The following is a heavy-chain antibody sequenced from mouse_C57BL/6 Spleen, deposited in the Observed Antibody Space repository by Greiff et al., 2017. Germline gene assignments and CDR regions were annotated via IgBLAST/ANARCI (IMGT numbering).Heavy chain of an antibody. CDR1: GFTFSGYG. CDR3: ARRDYFDY. V-gene: IGHV5-17*01. CDR2: ISSGSSTI. Sequence: EVQRVESGGGLVKPGGSLKLSCAASGFTFSGYGMHWVRQAPEKGLEWVAYISSGSSTIYYADTVKGRFTISRDNAKNTLFLQMTSLRSEDTAMYYGARRDYFDYWGQGTMLTVSS. J-gene: IGHJ2*01.